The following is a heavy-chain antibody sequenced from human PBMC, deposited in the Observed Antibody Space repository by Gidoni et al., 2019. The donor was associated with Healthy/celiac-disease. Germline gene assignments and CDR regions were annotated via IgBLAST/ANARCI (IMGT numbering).Heavy chain of an antibody. CDR1: GFPVSSHY. J-gene: IGHJ6*02. Sequence: EVQPVVSGGGLIQPGGSLRPSCAASGFPVSSHYMSWVRQAPGKGLAWVSVIYSGGSTYYADSVKGRFTISRDNSKNTLYLQMNSLRAEDTAVYYCARDRYSSGWYAPAYYDYGMDVWGQGTTVTVSS. CDR2: IYSGGST. D-gene: IGHD6-19*01. V-gene: IGHV3-53*01. CDR3: ARDRYSSGWYAPAYYDYGMDV.